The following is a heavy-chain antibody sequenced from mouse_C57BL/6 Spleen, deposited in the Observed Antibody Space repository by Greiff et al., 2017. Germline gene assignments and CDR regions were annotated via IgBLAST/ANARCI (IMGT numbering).Heavy chain of an antibody. V-gene: IGHV5-16*01. J-gene: IGHJ4*01. D-gene: IGHD2-4*01. CDR3: ARAGLRPYYAMDY. CDR1: GFTFSDYY. CDR2: INYGGSST. Sequence: EVMLVESEGGLVQPGSSMKLSCTASGFTFSDYYMAWVRQVPGKGLEWVAHINYGGSSTYYIESLKSGFIIARDNAKNILYLQMSSLKSEDTATYYGARAGLRPYYAMDYWGQGTSVTVSS.